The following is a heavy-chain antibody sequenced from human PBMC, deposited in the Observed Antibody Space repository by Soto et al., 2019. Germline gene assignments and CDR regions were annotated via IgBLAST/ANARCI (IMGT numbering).Heavy chain of an antibody. D-gene: IGHD5-18*01. CDR2: IRSKANSYAT. CDR1: GFTFSGSA. V-gene: IGHV3-73*01. CDR3: ARRRGRPYGTAMDYFDY. J-gene: IGHJ4*02. Sequence: GSLRLSCAASGFTFSGSAMHWVRQASGKGLEWVGRIRSKANSYATAYAASVKGRFTISRDNSKNTLYLQMNSLRAEDTAVYYCARRRGRPYGTAMDYFDYWGQGTLVTVSS.